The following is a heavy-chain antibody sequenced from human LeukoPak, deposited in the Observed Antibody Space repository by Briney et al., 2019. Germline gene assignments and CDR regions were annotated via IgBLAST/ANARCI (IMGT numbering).Heavy chain of an antibody. CDR3: ATVSSSWYNY. CDR1: GFTFSDYY. CDR2: ISSSGSTI. Sequence: GGSLRLSCAASGFTFSDYYMSRIRQAPGKGLEWVSYISSSGSTIYYADSVKGRFTISRDNSKNTLYLQMNSLRAEDTAVYYCATVSSSWYNYWGQGTLVTVSS. V-gene: IGHV3-11*04. D-gene: IGHD6-13*01. J-gene: IGHJ4*02.